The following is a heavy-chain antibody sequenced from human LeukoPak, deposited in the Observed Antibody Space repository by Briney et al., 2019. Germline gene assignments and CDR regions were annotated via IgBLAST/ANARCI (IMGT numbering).Heavy chain of an antibody. J-gene: IGHJ4*02. CDR1: GYSFSTYG. D-gene: IGHD3-22*01. CDR2: INSDGSTT. CDR3: ARLRVSSGYYSDY. V-gene: IGHV3-74*01. Sequence: PGGSLRLSCAASGYSFSTYGMHWVRHAPGKGLVWVSRINSDGSTTSYAESVKGRFTISRDNAKNTLYLQMNSLRAEDTAVYYCARLRVSSGYYSDYWGQGTLVTVSS.